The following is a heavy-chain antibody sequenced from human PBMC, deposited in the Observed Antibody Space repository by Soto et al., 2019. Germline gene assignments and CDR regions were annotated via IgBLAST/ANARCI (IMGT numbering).Heavy chain of an antibody. CDR1: GYTFINYH. V-gene: IGHV1-18*01. CDR3: AKSPRGEMATD. CDR2: INTYNGMT. Sequence: QVQLVQSGGEVKKPGASVTVSCKASGYTFINYHITWVRQAPGQGLEWMAWINTYNGMTDYAQRFQGRVTMTRDTSTSTAYMELRNRGSYDTAVYFCAKSPRGEMATDWGQGTLVTVSS. D-gene: IGHD5-12*01. J-gene: IGHJ4*02.